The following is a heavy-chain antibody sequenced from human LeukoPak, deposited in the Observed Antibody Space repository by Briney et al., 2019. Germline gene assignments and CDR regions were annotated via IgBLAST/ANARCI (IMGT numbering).Heavy chain of an antibody. CDR2: ISSSSSYI. D-gene: IGHD6-19*01. V-gene: IGHV3-21*01. Sequence: GGSLRLSCAASGFTFSSYSMNWVRQAPGKGLEWVSSISSSSSYIYYADSVKGRFTISRDNAKNSLYLQMNSLRTEDTAVYYCATSEGYSSGWVDYWGQGTLVTVSS. CDR1: GFTFSSYS. J-gene: IGHJ4*02. CDR3: ATSEGYSSGWVDY.